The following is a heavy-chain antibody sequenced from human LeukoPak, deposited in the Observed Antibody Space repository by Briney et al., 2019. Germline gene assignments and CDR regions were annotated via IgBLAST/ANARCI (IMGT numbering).Heavy chain of an antibody. J-gene: IGHJ4*02. V-gene: IGHV3-48*01. CDR2: ISDSSSLT. Sequence: GGSLRLSCAASGFTFSSFGMNWVRQAPGKGLEWVSYISDSSSLTYYADSVKGRFTISRDNAKNSLSLQLNSLRAEDTAVYYCARENFQYWAQGTLVTVSS. CDR1: GFTFSSFG. CDR3: ARENFQY.